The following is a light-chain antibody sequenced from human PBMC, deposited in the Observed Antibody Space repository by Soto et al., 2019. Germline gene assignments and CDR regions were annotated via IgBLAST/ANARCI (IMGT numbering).Light chain of an antibody. CDR3: QQSYSTPNT. V-gene: IGKV1-39*01. CDR2: DAS. CDR1: QTIGTY. Sequence: IEVTQSPSSLAASLGDRVSVTGRASQTIGTYVNWYRQKSGAAPELLIYDASTLQSGVPSRFSGSRSGTEFTLTISSLQPDDFATYYCQQSYSTPNTFGQGTRLEI. J-gene: IGKJ5*01.